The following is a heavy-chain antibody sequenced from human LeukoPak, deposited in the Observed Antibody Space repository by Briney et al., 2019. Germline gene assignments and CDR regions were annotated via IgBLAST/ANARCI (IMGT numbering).Heavy chain of an antibody. Sequence: GGSRRLSCAASGFTFSDYYMSWIRQAPGRGLEWVSYISSSSSYTDYADSVKGRFTISRDNAKNSLFLQMNSLRAEDTAVYYCVVVPAAASSRVDYWGQGTLVTVSS. J-gene: IGHJ4*02. CDR1: GFTFSDYY. D-gene: IGHD2-2*01. CDR2: ISSSSSYT. V-gene: IGHV3-11*03. CDR3: VVVPAAASSRVDY.